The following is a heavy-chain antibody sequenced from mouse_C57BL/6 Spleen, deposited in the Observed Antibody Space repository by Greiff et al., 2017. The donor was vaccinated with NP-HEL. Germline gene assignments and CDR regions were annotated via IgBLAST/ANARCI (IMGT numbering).Heavy chain of an antibody. V-gene: IGHV1-80*01. CDR3: ARSYDYSWCAY. CDR2: IYPGDGDT. J-gene: IGHJ3*01. D-gene: IGHD2-4*01. Sequence: QVQLQQSGAELVKPGASVKISCKASGYAFSSYWMNWVKQRPGKGLEWIGQIYPGDGDTNYNGKFKGKATLTADKSSSTAYMQLSSLTSEDSVVYFCARSYDYSWCAYWGQGTLVTVSA. CDR1: GYAFSSYW.